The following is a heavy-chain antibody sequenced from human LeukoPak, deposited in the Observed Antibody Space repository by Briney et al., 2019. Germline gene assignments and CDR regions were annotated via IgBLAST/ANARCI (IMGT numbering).Heavy chain of an antibody. D-gene: IGHD6-13*01. CDR3: AKDGIAAAGTPNYYYYMDV. Sequence: PGGSLTHSCAASGFTFHEYVMHWLRPAPGKGLEWVSGISWNRGSIGYADSVKGRFTISRDNAKNSLYLQMNSLRAEDTALYYCAKDGIAAAGTPNYYYYMDVWGKGTTVTVSS. J-gene: IGHJ6*03. V-gene: IGHV3-9*01. CDR1: GFTFHEYV. CDR2: ISWNRGSI.